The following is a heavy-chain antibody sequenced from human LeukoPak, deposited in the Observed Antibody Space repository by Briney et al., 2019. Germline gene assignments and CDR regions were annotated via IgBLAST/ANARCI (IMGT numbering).Heavy chain of an antibody. D-gene: IGHD6-13*01. V-gene: IGHV4-31*11. CDR1: GGSISSSNW. J-gene: IGHJ4*02. CDR2: IYYSGST. CDR3: ASGEQQLPNDY. Sequence: SETLSLTCAVSGGSISSSNWWSWVRQHPGKGLEWIGYIYYSGSTYYNPSLKSRVTISVDTSKNQFSLKLSSVTAADTAVYYCASGEQQLPNDYWGQGTLITVSS.